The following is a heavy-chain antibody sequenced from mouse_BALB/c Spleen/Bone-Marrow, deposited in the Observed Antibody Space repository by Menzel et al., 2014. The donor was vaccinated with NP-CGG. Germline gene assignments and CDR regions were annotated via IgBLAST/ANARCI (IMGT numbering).Heavy chain of an antibody. CDR2: IYYSGTI. D-gene: IGHD2-1*01. Sequence: VQLQQPGPGLVKPSQTVSLTCTVTGISITTGNYRWSWIRQFPGNKLEWIGYIYYSGTITYNPSLTSRTTITRDTPKNQFFLEMNSLTAEDTATYYCARYYGNYFDYWGQGTTLTVSS. CDR1: GISITTGNYR. V-gene: IGHV3-5*02. CDR3: ARYYGNYFDY. J-gene: IGHJ2*01.